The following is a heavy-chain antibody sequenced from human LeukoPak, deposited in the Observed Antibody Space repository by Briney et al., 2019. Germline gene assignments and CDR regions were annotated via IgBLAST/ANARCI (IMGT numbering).Heavy chain of an antibody. CDR2: ISSSGSTI. Sequence: GGSLRLSCAVSGFTFSRYWLSWVRQAPGKGLEWVSYISSSGSTIYYADSVKGRFTISRDNAKNSLYLQMNSLRAEDTAVYYCARAYSSSWKVYYYYMDVWGKGTTVTISS. CDR1: GFTFSRYW. V-gene: IGHV3-48*03. J-gene: IGHJ6*03. CDR3: ARAYSSSWKVYYYYMDV. D-gene: IGHD6-13*01.